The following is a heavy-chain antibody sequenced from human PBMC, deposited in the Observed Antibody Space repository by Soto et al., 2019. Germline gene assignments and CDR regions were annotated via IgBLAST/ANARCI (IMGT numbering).Heavy chain of an antibody. D-gene: IGHD6-19*01. V-gene: IGHV4-59*01. CDR3: ARSVAVPGAHIDY. CDR2: VSYTGST. CDR1: GGSISGSY. Sequence: SETLSLTCSVSGGSISGSYWSWIRQSPGKGLEWLGYVSYTGSTNYSPSLRSRVSISVDTSKNEFSLRLSSVTAADTAVYFCARSVAVPGAHIDYWGQGPQVTVSS. J-gene: IGHJ4*02.